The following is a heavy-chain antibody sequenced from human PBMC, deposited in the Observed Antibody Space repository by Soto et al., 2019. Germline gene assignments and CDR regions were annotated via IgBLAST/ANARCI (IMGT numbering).Heavy chain of an antibody. CDR2: VYATGTT. Sequence: PSAPLSPTCHVSGGSISKFYSACIRQTARNRLEWMGRVYATGTTDYTPSLRSRVAMSVDISKKTFSLRLRSVTGADSGVYYCVRDGSKSLRDWFDPWGQGILVTVSS. V-gene: IGHV4-4*07. CDR3: VRDGSKSLRDWFDP. J-gene: IGHJ5*02. CDR1: GGSISKFY.